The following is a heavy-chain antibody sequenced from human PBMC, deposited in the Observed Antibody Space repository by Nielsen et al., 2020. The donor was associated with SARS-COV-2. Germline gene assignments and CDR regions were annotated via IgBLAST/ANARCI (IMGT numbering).Heavy chain of an antibody. CDR2: ISWNSGSI. V-gene: IGHV3-21*04. D-gene: IGHD4-23*01. CDR3: ARPTTVVTLFDY. Sequence: GGSLRLSCAASGFTFSSYSMNWVRQAPGKGLEWVSGISWNSGSIGYADSVKGRFTISRDNAKNSLYLQMNSLRAEDTAVYYCARPTTVVTLFDYWGQGTLVTVSS. J-gene: IGHJ4*02. CDR1: GFTFSSYS.